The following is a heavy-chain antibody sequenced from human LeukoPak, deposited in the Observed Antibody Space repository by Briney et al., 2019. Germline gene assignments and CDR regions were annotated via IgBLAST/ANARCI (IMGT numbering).Heavy chain of an antibody. Sequence: SETLSLTCTVSGGAISSYYWSWIRQPPGKGLEWIGYIYYSGSTNYNPSLKSRVTISVDTSKNQFSLKLSSVTAADTAVYYCARGAIRYYYYYYMDVWGKGTTVTVSS. CDR3: ARGAIRYYYYYYMDV. D-gene: IGHD2-2*02. CDR1: GGAISSYY. CDR2: IYYSGST. V-gene: IGHV4-59*01. J-gene: IGHJ6*03.